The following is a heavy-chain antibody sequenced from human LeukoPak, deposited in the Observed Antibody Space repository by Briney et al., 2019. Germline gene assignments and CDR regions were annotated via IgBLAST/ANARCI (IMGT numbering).Heavy chain of an antibody. D-gene: IGHD5-12*01. Sequence: ASVKVSCKASGYTFTSYGISWVRQAPGQGLEWMGRISAYNGNTNYAQKLQGRVTMTTDTSTSTAYMELRSLRSDDTAVYYCARENIVAGGGGFQHWGQGTLVTVSS. CDR3: ARENIVAGGGGFQH. J-gene: IGHJ1*01. V-gene: IGHV1-18*01. CDR2: ISAYNGNT. CDR1: GYTFTSYG.